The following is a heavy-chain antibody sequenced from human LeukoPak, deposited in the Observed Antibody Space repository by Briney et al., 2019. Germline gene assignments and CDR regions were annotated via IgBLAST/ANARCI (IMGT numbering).Heavy chain of an antibody. D-gene: IGHD2/OR15-2a*01. CDR1: GFTVSSNY. J-gene: IGHJ3*02. V-gene: IGHV3-66*01. Sequence: TGGSLRLSCAASGFTVSSNYMSWDRQAPGKGLEWVSVIYSGGSTYYADSVKGRSTISRDNSKNTLYLQMNSLRAEDTAVYYCARDGNMSPAFDIWGQGTMVTVSS. CDR2: IYSGGST. CDR3: ARDGNMSPAFDI.